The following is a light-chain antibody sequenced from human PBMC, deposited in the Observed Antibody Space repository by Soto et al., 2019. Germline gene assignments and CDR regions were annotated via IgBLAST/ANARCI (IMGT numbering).Light chain of an antibody. Sequence: QSAPTPAPSASGAPGPAGPIPRPRPNSDVGGYDYVSWYQQHPGKAPKLMIYDVSKRPSGVPDRFSGSKSGNTASLTVSGLQAEDEADYYCSSYAGTYIVFGTGTKVTVL. CDR1: NSDVGGYDY. CDR2: DVS. J-gene: IGLJ1*01. V-gene: IGLV2-8*01. CDR3: SSYAGTYIV.